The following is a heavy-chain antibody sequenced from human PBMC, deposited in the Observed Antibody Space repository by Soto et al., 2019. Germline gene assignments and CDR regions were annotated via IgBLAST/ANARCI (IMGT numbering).Heavy chain of an antibody. Sequence: QVQLVQSGAEEKKPGASVKVSCKASGYTFTSYAMHWVRQAPGQRLECMGWINAGNGNTKYSQKFQGRVTITRDTAATTTYMELSSLRSEDTAVYFCASESYGGEFDYWGQGTLVTVSS. D-gene: IGHD4-17*01. CDR3: ASESYGGEFDY. V-gene: IGHV1-3*05. CDR1: GYTFTSYA. CDR2: INAGNGNT. J-gene: IGHJ4*02.